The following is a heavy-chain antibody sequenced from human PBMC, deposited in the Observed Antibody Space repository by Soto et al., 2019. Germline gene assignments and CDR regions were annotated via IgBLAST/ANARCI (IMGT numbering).Heavy chain of an antibody. J-gene: IGHJ4*02. CDR1: GYSFTSYW. Sequence: GESLKISCKGSGYSFTSYWIGWVRQMPGKGLEGRGIIYPGDSDTRYSPSFQGQVTISDDKSISTAYLQWSSLKASDTAMYYCARRSLSSSWYYCDYWGQGTLVTVSS. CDR2: IYPGDSDT. CDR3: ARRSLSSSWYYCDY. D-gene: IGHD6-13*01. V-gene: IGHV5-51*01.